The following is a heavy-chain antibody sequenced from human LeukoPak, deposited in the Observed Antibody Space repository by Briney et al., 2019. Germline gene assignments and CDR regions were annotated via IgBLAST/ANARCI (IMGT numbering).Heavy chain of an antibody. CDR2: ISSSGSTI. J-gene: IGHJ4*02. D-gene: IGHD6-13*01. CDR3: ARVYGASIAAAGAFDY. V-gene: IGHV3-11*01. CDR1: GFTFSDYY. Sequence: GGSLRLSCAASGFTFSDYYMSWIRQAPGKGLEWVSYISSSGSTIYHADSVKGRFTISRDNAKNSLYLQMNSLRAEDTAVYYCARVYGASIAAAGAFDYWGQGTLVTVSS.